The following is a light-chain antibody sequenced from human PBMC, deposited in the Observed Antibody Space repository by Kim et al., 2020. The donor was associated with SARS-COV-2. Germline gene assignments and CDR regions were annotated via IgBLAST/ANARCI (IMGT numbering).Light chain of an antibody. Sequence: QPVTSTCPGNSNTFGKHVSACLQQYQGHPPKLLSSRNNNRPSGISERFSASRSGNTDSLTISDLQPEDEADYYYSAWDSSLGVWMFGGGTQLTVL. CDR1: SNTFGKHV. V-gene: IGLV10-54*04. J-gene: IGLJ3*02. CDR3: SAWDSSLGVWM. CDR2: RNN.